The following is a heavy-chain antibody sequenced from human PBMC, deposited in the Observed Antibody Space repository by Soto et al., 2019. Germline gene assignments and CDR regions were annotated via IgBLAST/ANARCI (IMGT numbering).Heavy chain of an antibody. D-gene: IGHD3-10*01. CDR3: AKTVGSYQLPDYYYYGMDV. CDR1: GFSFSSSP. J-gene: IGHJ6*02. Sequence: GGSLRLSCAASGFSFSSSPMHWVRQAPGKGPEWVALISYDGTNKFYADSVKGRFTISRENAKNSLYLQMNSLRAGDTAVYYCAKTVGSYQLPDYYYYGMDVWGPGTTVTVSS. V-gene: IGHV3-30-3*02. CDR2: ISYDGTNK.